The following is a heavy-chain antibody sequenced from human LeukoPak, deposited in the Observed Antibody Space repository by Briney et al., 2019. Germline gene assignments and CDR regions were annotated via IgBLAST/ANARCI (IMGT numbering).Heavy chain of an antibody. CDR2: ISGSGGST. CDR3: AKDQAAAGYSYYYYMDV. J-gene: IGHJ6*03. CDR1: GFTFSSYG. D-gene: IGHD6-13*01. V-gene: IGHV3-23*01. Sequence: GGSLRLSCAASGFTFSSYGMSWVRQAPGKGLEWVSAISGSGGSTYYADSVKGRFTISRDNSKNTLYLQMNSLRAEDTAVYYCAKDQAAAGYSYYYYMDVWGKGTTVTISS.